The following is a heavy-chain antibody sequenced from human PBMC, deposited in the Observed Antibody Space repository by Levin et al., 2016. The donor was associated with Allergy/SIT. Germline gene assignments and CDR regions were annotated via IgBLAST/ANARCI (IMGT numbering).Heavy chain of an antibody. J-gene: IGHJ3*02. Sequence: ASVKVSCKASGYTFTGYYMHWVRQAPGQGLEWMGWINPNSGGTNYAQKFQGRVTMTRDTSISTAYMELSRLRSDDTAVYYCARELELRYFDWFITDAFDIWGQGTMVTVSS. CDR1: GYTFTGYY. V-gene: IGHV1-2*02. CDR2: INPNSGGT. D-gene: IGHD3-9*01. CDR3: ARELELRYFDWFITDAFDI.